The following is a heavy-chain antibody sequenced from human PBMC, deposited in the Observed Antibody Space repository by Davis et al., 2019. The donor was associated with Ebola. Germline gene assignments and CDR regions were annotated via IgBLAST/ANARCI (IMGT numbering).Heavy chain of an antibody. J-gene: IGHJ6*04. Sequence: ASVKVSCKASGYTFTSYDINWVRQATGQGLEWMGWMNPNSGNTGYAQKFQGSVTMTRNTSISTAYMELSSLRSEDTAVYYCARGPSLVEWLLPIYYYYGMDVWGKGTTVTVSS. CDR1: GYTFTSYD. V-gene: IGHV1-8*01. D-gene: IGHD3-3*01. CDR2: MNPNSGNT. CDR3: ARGPSLVEWLLPIYYYYGMDV.